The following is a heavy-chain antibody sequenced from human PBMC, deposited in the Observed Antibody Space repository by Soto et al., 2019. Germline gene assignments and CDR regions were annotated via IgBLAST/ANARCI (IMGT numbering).Heavy chain of an antibody. CDR3: ASRYLEFCSSASCCAPYDY. D-gene: IGHD2-2*01. CDR2: IKQDGSEK. Sequence: PGGSLRLSCAASGFTFTTYWMSWVRQALGKGLEWVANIKQDGSEKYYVDSVKGRFTISGDNTKKSLYLQMNSLRAEDAAVYYCASRYLEFCSSASCCAPYDYWGQGTLVTVSS. CDR1: GFTFTTYW. V-gene: IGHV3-7*05. J-gene: IGHJ4*02.